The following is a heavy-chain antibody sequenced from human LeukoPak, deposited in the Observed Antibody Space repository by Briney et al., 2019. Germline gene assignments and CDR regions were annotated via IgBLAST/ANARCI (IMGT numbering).Heavy chain of an antibody. Sequence: VHVSCKSSVYTFTYYFMHGLRQAPGQGGEGVGWINPNRGGTNYAQKFQGSVTMTSHTPNSQAYMQLSRVRSDDPAVYYCARDNKRWLRLRGRENWFDPWGQGTLVTVSS. CDR3: ARDNKRWLRLRGRENWFDP. CDR2: INPNRGGT. CDR1: VYTFTYYF. V-gene: IGHV1-2*02. D-gene: IGHD5-12*01. J-gene: IGHJ5*02.